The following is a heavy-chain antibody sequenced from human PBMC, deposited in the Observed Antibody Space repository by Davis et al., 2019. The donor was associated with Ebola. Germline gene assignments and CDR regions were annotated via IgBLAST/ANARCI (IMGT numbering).Heavy chain of an antibody. J-gene: IGHJ4*02. CDR1: GFTFSSYA. CDR2: ISYDGSNK. V-gene: IGHV3-30-3*01. Sequence: GGSLRLSCAASGFTFSSYAMHWVRQAPGKGLEWVAVISYDGSNKYYADSVKGRFTISRDNSKNTLDLQMHSLRAEDTAIYYCAKVAGPFCGGDCYPHDYWGQGNLVTVSS. CDR3: AKVAGPFCGGDCYPHDY. D-gene: IGHD2-21*01.